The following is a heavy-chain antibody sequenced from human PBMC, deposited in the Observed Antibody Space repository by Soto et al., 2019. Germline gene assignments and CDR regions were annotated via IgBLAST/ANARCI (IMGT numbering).Heavy chain of an antibody. CDR1: GGSISSGDHY. CDR3: ARGPSGDKVDY. CDR2: IYNSGST. Sequence: LSLTCTVSGGSISSGDHYWSWIRQPPGTGLEWIGHIYNSGSTYSNPSLKSRVTISVDMSKNQFSLKLSSVTAADTAVYYCARGPSGDKVDYWGQGTLVTVSS. D-gene: IGHD1-26*01. J-gene: IGHJ4*02. V-gene: IGHV4-30-4*01.